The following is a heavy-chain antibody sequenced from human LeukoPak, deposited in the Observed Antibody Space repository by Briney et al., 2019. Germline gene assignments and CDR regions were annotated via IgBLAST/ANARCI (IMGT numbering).Heavy chain of an antibody. D-gene: IGHD6-13*01. Sequence: GGSRRLSCAASGFTFSSYSMNWVRQAPGKGLEWVSSISSSSSYIYYADSVKGRFTISRDNAKNSLYLRMNSLRAEDTAVYYCARDLAAVGFDPWGQGTLVTVSS. CDR1: GFTFSSYS. CDR3: ARDLAAVGFDP. V-gene: IGHV3-21*01. CDR2: ISSSSSYI. J-gene: IGHJ5*02.